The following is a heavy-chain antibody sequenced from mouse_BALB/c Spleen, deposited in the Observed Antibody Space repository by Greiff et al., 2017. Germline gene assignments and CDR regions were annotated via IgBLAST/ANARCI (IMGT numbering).Heavy chain of an antibody. CDR1: GYTFTSYW. Sequence: VQLQQSGAELAKPGASVKMSCKASGYTFTSYWMHWVKQRPGQGLEWIGYINPSTGYTEYNQKFKDKATLTADKSSSTAYMQLSSLTSEDTAVYYCARGDGYVYYFDYWGQGTTLTVSS. CDR2: INPSTGYT. J-gene: IGHJ2*01. V-gene: IGHV1-7*01. CDR3: ARGDGYVYYFDY. D-gene: IGHD1-2*01.